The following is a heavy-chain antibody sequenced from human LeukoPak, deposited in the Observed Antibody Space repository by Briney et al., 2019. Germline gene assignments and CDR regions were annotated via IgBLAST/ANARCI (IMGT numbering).Heavy chain of an antibody. D-gene: IGHD3-10*01. J-gene: IGHJ3*02. Sequence: GASVKVSCKASGYTFTSYDINWVRQATGQGLEWMGWINPNSGNTGYAQKFQGRVTMTRNTSISTAHMELSSLRSDDTAVYYCASRSGIALGLDAFDIWGQGTMVTVSS. CDR1: GYTFTSYD. CDR2: INPNSGNT. CDR3: ASRSGIALGLDAFDI. V-gene: IGHV1-8*01.